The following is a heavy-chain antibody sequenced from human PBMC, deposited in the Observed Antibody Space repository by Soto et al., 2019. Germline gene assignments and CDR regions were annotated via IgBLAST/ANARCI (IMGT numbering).Heavy chain of an antibody. J-gene: IGHJ6*02. Sequence: SVKVSCKASGGTFSSYAISWMRQAPGQGLEWMGGIIPIFGTANYAQKFQGRVTITADESTSTAYMELSSLRSEDTAVYYCARDITSGYPLNYYYYYGMDVWGQGTTVTVSS. D-gene: IGHD3-3*01. V-gene: IGHV1-69*13. CDR2: IIPIFGTA. CDR1: GGTFSSYA. CDR3: ARDITSGYPLNYYYYYGMDV.